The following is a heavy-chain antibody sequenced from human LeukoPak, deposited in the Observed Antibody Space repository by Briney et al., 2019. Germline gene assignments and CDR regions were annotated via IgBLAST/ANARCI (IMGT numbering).Heavy chain of an antibody. J-gene: IGHJ6*02. CDR1: GFTFSSYW. Sequence: PGGSLRLSCAASGFTFSSYWMSWVRQAPGKGLEWVANIKQDGSEKYYVDSVKGRFTISRDDSKNTLYLQMNSLRAEDTAVYYCARERITIFGVVIPYYGMDVWGQGTTVTVSS. CDR3: ARERITIFGVVIPYYGMDV. V-gene: IGHV3-7*01. D-gene: IGHD3-3*01. CDR2: IKQDGSEK.